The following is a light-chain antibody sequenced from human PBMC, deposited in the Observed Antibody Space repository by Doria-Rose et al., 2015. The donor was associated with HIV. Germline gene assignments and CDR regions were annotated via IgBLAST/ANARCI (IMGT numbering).Light chain of an antibody. CDR2: DVN. Sequence: QSALIQPASVSGSPGQSITISCTGTSSDAGGYNYVSWYQQHPGKAPKLLIYDVNKRPSGVSNRFSGSKSGSTASLTISGLQPEDEADFYCSSYTSSSTYVFGSGTKVTVL. CDR3: SSYTSSSTYV. J-gene: IGLJ1*01. CDR1: SSDAGGYNY. V-gene: IGLV2-14*01.